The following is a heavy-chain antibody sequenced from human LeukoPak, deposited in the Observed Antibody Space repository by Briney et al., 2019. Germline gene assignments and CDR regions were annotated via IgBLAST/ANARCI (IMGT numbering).Heavy chain of an antibody. Sequence: GGSLRLSCAASGFTFSDYYMSWIRQAPGKGLEWVSYISTTSSFTNYADSVRGRFTISRDNAKNSLYLQMNSLRAEDTAVYYCARDLRLTWVGGQGTLVTVSS. CDR2: ISTTSSFT. CDR1: GFTFSDYY. J-gene: IGHJ4*02. D-gene: IGHD2-15*01. V-gene: IGHV3-11*05. CDR3: ARDLRLTWV.